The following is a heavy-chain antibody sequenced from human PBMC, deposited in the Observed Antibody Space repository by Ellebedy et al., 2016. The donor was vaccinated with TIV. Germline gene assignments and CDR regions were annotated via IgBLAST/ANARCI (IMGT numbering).Heavy chain of an antibody. Sequence: SETLSLXXAVYGGSFSGYYWSWIRQPPGKGLEWIGEINHSGSTNYNPSLKSRVTISVDTSKNQFSLKLSSVTAADTAVYYCAQLSRFDYWGQGTLVTVSS. CDR2: INHSGST. CDR3: AQLSRFDY. J-gene: IGHJ4*02. CDR1: GGSFSGYY. D-gene: IGHD6-6*01. V-gene: IGHV4-34*01.